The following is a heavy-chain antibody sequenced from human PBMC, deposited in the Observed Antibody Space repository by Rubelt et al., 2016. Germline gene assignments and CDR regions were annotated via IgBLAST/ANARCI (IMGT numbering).Heavy chain of an antibody. V-gene: IGHV4-34*01. CDR2: INHSGST. CDR3: ASTPLTLRFGELSLGRWFDP. Sequence: QVQLQQWGAGLLKPSETLSLTCAVYGGSFSGYYWSWIRQPPGKGLEWIGEINHSGSTNYNPSLKSRVTRSVDTAKNQVSLKLSSVTAADTAVYYCASTPLTLRFGELSLGRWFDPWGQGTLVTVSS. CDR1: GGSFSGYY. D-gene: IGHD3-10*01. J-gene: IGHJ5*02.